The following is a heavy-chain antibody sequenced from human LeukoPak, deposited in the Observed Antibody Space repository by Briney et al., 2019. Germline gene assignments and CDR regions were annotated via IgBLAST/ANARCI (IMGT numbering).Heavy chain of an antibody. CDR1: GGSFSGYY. D-gene: IGHD3-16*01. J-gene: IGHJ6*03. CDR2: INHSGST. CDR3: ARETAQKGAHYMDV. Sequence: SETLSLTCSVYGGSFSGYYWSWIRQPPGKGLEWIGEINHSGSTNYNPSLKSRVTISVDTSKNQFSLKLSSVTAADTAVYYCARETAQKGAHYMDVWGKGTTVTISS. V-gene: IGHV4-34*01.